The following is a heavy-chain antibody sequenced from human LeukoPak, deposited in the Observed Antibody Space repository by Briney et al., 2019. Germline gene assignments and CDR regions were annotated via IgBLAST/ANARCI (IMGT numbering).Heavy chain of an antibody. CDR1: GYIFTGYY. V-gene: IGHV1-2*02. Sequence: ASVKVSCKASGYIFTGYYMHWVRQAPGQGLEWMGWINPNSGGTNYAQKFQGRVTMTRDTSISTAYMELSRLRSDDTAVYYCALRPPFEARELLWFGESIDYWGQGTLVTVSS. CDR2: INPNSGGT. J-gene: IGHJ4*02. CDR3: ALRPPFEARELLWFGESIDY. D-gene: IGHD3-10*01.